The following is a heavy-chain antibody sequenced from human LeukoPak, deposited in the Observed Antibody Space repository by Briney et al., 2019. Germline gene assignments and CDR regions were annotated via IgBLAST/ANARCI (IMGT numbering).Heavy chain of an antibody. Sequence: GESLKISCKGSGYSFTSYWVAWVRQMPGKGLEWMGIIYPGDSDTRYSPSFQGQVTISADKSISTAYLQWRSLKASDTAMYYCARRMYQPLVNFEYWGQGTLVTVSS. D-gene: IGHD2-2*01. CDR2: IYPGDSDT. CDR1: GYSFTSYW. V-gene: IGHV5-51*01. J-gene: IGHJ4*02. CDR3: ARRMYQPLVNFEY.